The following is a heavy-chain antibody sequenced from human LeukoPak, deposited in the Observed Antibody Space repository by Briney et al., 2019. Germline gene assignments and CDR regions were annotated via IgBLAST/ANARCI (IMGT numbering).Heavy chain of an antibody. Sequence: GGSLRLSCGASGFTFSSYWMHWVRQAPGKGLVWISRINSDGSTTSYADSVKGRFTISRDNAKNTLYLQMNSLRAEDTAVYYCARKSGHFDYWGQGTLVTVSS. CDR3: ARKSGHFDY. J-gene: IGHJ4*02. CDR2: INSDGSTT. V-gene: IGHV3-74*01. CDR1: GFTFSSYW. D-gene: IGHD3-10*01.